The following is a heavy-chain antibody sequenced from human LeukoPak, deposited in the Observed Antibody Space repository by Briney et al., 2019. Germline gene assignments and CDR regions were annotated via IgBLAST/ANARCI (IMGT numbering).Heavy chain of an antibody. CDR2: ITWNSGTI. CDR1: GFNFDQYA. J-gene: IGHJ4*02. CDR3: VRSVGSDWGHFDF. D-gene: IGHD7-27*01. V-gene: IGHV3-9*01. Sequence: GGSLRLSCVASGFNFDQYAMFWVRQAPGKGLERVTGITWNSGTIAYADSVKGRFTISRDNAKSSLYLQMNSLRTEDTALYYCVRSVGSDWGHFDFRGQGTLVSVSS.